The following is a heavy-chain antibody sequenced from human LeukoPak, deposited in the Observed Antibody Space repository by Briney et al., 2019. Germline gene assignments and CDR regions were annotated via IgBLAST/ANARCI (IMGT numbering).Heavy chain of an antibody. CDR1: GYTFTSYY. CDR3: ARSETMVRGVEDAFDI. V-gene: IGHV1-46*01. Sequence: ASVKVSCKASGYTFTSYYMHWVRQAPGQGLEWMGIINPSGGSTSYAQKFQGRVTMTRDTSTSTVYMELSSLRSEDTAVYYCARSETMVRGVEDAFDIWGQGTMVTVSS. J-gene: IGHJ3*02. D-gene: IGHD3-10*01. CDR2: INPSGGST.